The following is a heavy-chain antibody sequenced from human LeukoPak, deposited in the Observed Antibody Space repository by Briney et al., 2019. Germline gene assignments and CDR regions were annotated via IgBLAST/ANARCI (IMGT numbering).Heavy chain of an antibody. J-gene: IGHJ2*01. Sequence: SETLSLTCTVSGGSISSYYWSWIRQPPGKGLEWIGYIYYSGSTNYNPSLKSRVTISVDTSKNQFSLKLSSVTAADTAVYYCATSLGIAVAGDWYFDLWGRGTLVTVSS. V-gene: IGHV4-59*01. CDR2: IYYSGST. CDR1: GGSISSYY. CDR3: ATSLGIAVAGDWYFDL. D-gene: IGHD6-19*01.